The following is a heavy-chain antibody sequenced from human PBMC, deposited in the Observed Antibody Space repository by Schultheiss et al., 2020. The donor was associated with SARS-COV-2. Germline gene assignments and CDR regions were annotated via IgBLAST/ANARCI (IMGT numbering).Heavy chain of an antibody. V-gene: IGHV3-33*01. D-gene: IGHD1-26*01. CDR1: GFTFSSYG. CDR2: IWYDGSNK. J-gene: IGHJ3*02. CDR3: ASNGASGDAFDI. Sequence: GGSLRLSCAASGFTFSSYGMHWVRQAPGKGLEWVAVIWYDGSNKYYADSVKGRFTISRDNSKNTLYLQMNSLRAEDTAVYYCASNGASGDAFDIWGQGTMVTVSS.